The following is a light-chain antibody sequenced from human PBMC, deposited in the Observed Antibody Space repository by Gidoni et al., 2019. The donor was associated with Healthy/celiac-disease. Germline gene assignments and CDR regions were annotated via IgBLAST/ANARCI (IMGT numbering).Light chain of an antibody. J-gene: IGKJ2*01. Sequence: EIVLTQSPATLSLSPGERATLSCRDSQSVSSYLAWYQQKPVQAPRLLIYAASNSATGLPARFSVSGSGTDFTLTLSILEPEDFAVDYCQHRSHCTPAYTFGLGTKVEIK. CDR2: AAS. V-gene: IGKV3-11*01. CDR3: QHRSHCTPAYT. CDR1: QSVSSY.